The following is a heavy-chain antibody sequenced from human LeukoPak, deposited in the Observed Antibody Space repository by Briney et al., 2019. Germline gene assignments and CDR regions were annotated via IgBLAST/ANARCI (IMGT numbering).Heavy chain of an antibody. CDR1: GYTFTGYY. D-gene: IGHD3-3*01. V-gene: IGHV1-2*06. CDR2: INPNSGGT. J-gene: IGHJ4*02. CDR3: ARVTIFGVVIIDY. Sequence: ASVKVSCKASGYTFTGYYMHWVRQAPGQGLEWMGRINPNSGGTNYAQKFQGRVTMTRDTSFSTAYMELSRLRSDDTAVYYCARVTIFGVVIIDYWGQGTLVTVSS.